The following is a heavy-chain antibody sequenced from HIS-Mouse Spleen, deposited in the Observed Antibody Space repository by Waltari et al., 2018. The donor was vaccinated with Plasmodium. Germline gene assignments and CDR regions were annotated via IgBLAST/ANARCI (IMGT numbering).Heavy chain of an antibody. CDR2: IYSGGST. D-gene: IGHD1-26*01. V-gene: IGHV3-66*01. CDR1: GFTVSSNY. CDR3: ATPRVGGSDFDY. Sequence: EVQLVESGGGLVQPGGSLRLSCAASGFTVSSNYMSWVRQAPGKGLVWVSVIYSGGSTYYSDAVKGRFTISRDNAKNTLYLQMNSLRAEDTAVYYCATPRVGGSDFDYWGQGTLVTVSS. J-gene: IGHJ4*02.